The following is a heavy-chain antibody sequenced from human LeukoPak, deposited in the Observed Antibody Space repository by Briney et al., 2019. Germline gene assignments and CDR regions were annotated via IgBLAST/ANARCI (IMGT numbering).Heavy chain of an antibody. Sequence: SGKVSCKASGGTFSSYAISWVRQAPGQGLEWMGRIIPILGIANYAQKFQGRVRINADKSTSTAYMELSSLRSEDPAVYYRARTTSTSCHYYYYGMDVWGQGTTVTVSS. J-gene: IGHJ6*02. D-gene: IGHD1-1*01. V-gene: IGHV1-69*04. CDR1: GGTFSSYA. CDR3: ARTTSTSCHYYYYGMDV. CDR2: IIPILGIA.